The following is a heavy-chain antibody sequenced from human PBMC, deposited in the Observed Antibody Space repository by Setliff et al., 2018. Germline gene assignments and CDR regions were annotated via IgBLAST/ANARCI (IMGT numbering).Heavy chain of an antibody. J-gene: IGHJ4*02. D-gene: IGHD6-19*01. V-gene: IGHV3-23*01. Sequence: PGGSLRLSCAASGFNFNLYDMSWVRQAPGKGLEWVSAISGDSEYIYYRDSVKGRFTISRANSKNTLYLQMNNLRVEDTARYYCVNHNPARRSPAGTALDSWGQGTLVTVSS. CDR3: VNHNPARRSPAGTALDS. CDR2: ISGDSEYI. CDR1: GFNFNLYD.